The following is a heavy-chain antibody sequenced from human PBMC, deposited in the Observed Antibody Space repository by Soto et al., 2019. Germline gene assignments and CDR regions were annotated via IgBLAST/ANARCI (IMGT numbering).Heavy chain of an antibody. CDR2: IRSKANSYAT. V-gene: IGHV3-73*01. Sequence: GGSLRLSCAASGLTFSGSAMHWVRQASGKGLEWVGRIRSKANSYATAYAASVKGRFTISRDDSKNTAYLQMNSLKTEDTAVHYCTRPDYYGSGSESHYGMDVWGQGTTVTVSS. CDR3: TRPDYYGSGSESHYGMDV. J-gene: IGHJ6*02. D-gene: IGHD3-10*01. CDR1: GLTFSGSA.